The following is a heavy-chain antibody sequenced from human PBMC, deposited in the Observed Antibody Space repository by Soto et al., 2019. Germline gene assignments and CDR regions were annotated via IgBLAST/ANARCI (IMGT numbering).Heavy chain of an antibody. CDR2: INAGNGNT. Sequence: ASVKVSCKASGYTFTSYAMHWVRQAPGQRLEWMGWINAGNGNTKYSQKFQGRVTITRDTSASTAYMELSSLRSEDSAIYYCARSLYYDSTTQSPGWYFDLWGRGTLVTVSS. J-gene: IGHJ2*01. CDR3: ARSLYYDSTTQSPGWYFDL. D-gene: IGHD3-22*01. CDR1: GYTFTSYA. V-gene: IGHV1-3*01.